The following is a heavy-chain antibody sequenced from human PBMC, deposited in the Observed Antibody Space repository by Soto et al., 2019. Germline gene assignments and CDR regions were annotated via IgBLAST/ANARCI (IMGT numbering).Heavy chain of an antibody. Sequence: ASVKVSCKASGFAFGSSAIHWVRQGRGHRLEWIGWIVVGTGNTNYAQKFQERVTITRDMSTSTAYMELSSLISDDTAVYYCAADRLPTDHYNWVDPWGQGTQVTVSS. D-gene: IGHD2-2*01. CDR2: IVVGTGNT. J-gene: IGHJ5*02. CDR1: GFAFGSSA. V-gene: IGHV1-58*02. CDR3: AADRLPTDHYNWVDP.